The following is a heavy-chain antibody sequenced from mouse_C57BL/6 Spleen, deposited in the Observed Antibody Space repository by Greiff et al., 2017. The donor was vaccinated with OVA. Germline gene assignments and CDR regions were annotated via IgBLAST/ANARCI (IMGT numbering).Heavy chain of an antibody. CDR1: GYSITSGYY. V-gene: IGHV3-6*01. J-gene: IGHJ2*01. Sequence: ESGPGLVKPSQSLSLTCSVTGYSITSGYYWNWIRQFPGNKLEWMGYISYDGSNNYNPSLKNRISITRDTSKNQFFLKLNSVTTEDTATYYCARTWDEGFDYWGQGTTLTVSS. CDR2: ISYDGSN. D-gene: IGHD4-1*01. CDR3: ARTWDEGFDY.